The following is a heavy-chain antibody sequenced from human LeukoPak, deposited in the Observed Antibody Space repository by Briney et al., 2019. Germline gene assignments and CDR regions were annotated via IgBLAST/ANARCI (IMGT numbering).Heavy chain of an antibody. CDR1: GGSISSYY. J-gene: IGHJ4*02. Sequence: SETLSLTCTVSGGSISSYYWSWIRQPPGKGLEWIGYIYYSGSTNYNPSLRSRVTISIDMSKNQFLLKLTSVTAADTAVYYCASGTTVTNFAYWGQGTLVTVSS. D-gene: IGHD4-17*01. V-gene: IGHV4-59*12. CDR2: IYYSGST. CDR3: ASGTTVTNFAY.